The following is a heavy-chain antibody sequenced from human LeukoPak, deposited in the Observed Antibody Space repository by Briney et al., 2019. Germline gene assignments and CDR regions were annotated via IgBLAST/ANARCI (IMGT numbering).Heavy chain of an antibody. Sequence: PSETLSLTCTVSGGSISSSSYYWGWIRQPPGKGLEWIGSIYYSGSTCYNPSLKSRVTISVDTSKNQFSLKLSSVTAADTAVYYCARRVLWYFDLWGRGTLVTVSS. V-gene: IGHV4-39*07. CDR2: IYYSGST. CDR3: ARRVLWYFDL. CDR1: GGSISSSSYY. J-gene: IGHJ2*01. D-gene: IGHD3-10*01.